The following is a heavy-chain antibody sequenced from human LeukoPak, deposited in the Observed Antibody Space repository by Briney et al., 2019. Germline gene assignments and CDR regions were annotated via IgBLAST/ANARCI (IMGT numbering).Heavy chain of an antibody. Sequence: PGGSLRLSCAASGFTFSDAWMSWVRQAPGKGLEWVGRIKSKTDGETIDYATPMKDRFRISRDDSKNTLYLQMNSLKTADTAVYYCLFSIFQHWGQGTLVTISS. CDR2: IKSKTDGETI. CDR1: GFTFSDAW. CDR3: LFSIFQH. J-gene: IGHJ1*01. D-gene: IGHD3-10*02. V-gene: IGHV3-15*01.